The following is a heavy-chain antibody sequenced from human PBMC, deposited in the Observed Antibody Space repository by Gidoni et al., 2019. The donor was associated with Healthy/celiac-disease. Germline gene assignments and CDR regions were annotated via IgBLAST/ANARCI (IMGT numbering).Heavy chain of an antibody. J-gene: IGHJ4*02. Sequence: QVQLVPSGAEVKKPGSSVKVSCKASGGTFRSYAISWVRQAPGQGLEWMGGIIPIFGTANYAQKFQGRVTITADESTSTAYMELSSLRSEDTAVYYCALDYSGGFKTNFDYWGQGTLVTVSS. D-gene: IGHD4-4*01. V-gene: IGHV1-69*01. CDR1: GGTFRSYA. CDR3: ALDYSGGFKTNFDY. CDR2: IIPIFGTA.